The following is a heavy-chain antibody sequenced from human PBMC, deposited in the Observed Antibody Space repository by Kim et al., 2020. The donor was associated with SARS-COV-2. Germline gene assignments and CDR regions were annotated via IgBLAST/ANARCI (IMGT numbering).Heavy chain of an antibody. CDR1: GFTFSSYS. V-gene: IGHV3-21*01. J-gene: IGHJ4*02. CDR3: ARGPRGYSGYCHDY. CDR2: ISSSSSYI. Sequence: GVSLRLSCAASGFTFSSYSMNWVRQAPGKGLEWVSSISSSSSYIYYADSVKGRFTISRDNAKNSLYLQMNSLRAEDTAVYYCARGPRGYSGYCHDYWGQGTLVTVSS. D-gene: IGHD5-12*01.